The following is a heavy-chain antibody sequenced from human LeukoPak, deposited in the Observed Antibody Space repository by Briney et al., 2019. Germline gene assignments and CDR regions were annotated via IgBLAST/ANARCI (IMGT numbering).Heavy chain of an antibody. J-gene: IGHJ4*02. D-gene: IGHD6-13*01. CDR2: ISGSGGST. CDR1: GFTFSSYA. Sequence: GGSLRLSCAASGFTFSSYAMNWVRQAPGKGLEWVSGISGSGGSTYYADSVKGRFTISRDNSKNTLYLQVNTLRAEDTAVYYCVKAAGGSTKIFDYWGQGTLVPVSS. V-gene: IGHV3-23*01. CDR3: VKAAGGSTKIFDY.